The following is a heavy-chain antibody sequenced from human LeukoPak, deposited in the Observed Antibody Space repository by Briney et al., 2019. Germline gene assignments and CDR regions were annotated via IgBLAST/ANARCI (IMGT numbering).Heavy chain of an antibody. CDR1: GGSFSDYY. CDR3: ARPRIVGATPVAH. CDR2: INHSGST. Sequence: PSETLSLTCAVYGGSFSDYYWTWIRQPPGKGLEWIGEINHSGSTNYNPSLKSRAIISVDTSKNQFSLKLSSLTAADTAMYYCARPRIVGATPVAHWGQGTLVTVSS. V-gene: IGHV4-34*01. J-gene: IGHJ5*02. D-gene: IGHD1-26*01.